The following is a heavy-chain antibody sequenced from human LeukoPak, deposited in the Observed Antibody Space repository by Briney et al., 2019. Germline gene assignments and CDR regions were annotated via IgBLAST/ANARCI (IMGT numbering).Heavy chain of an antibody. D-gene: IGHD3-3*01. CDR3: ARRNFWSGYLGITP. CDR1: GYSISSGYY. CDR2: IYRSGSA. J-gene: IGHJ4*02. V-gene: IGHV4-38-2*02. Sequence: SETLSLTCTVSGYSISSGYYWGWIRQPPGEGLEWIGNIYRSGSAYYNPSLKSRVTISVDTSKNQFSLKLSSVTATDTAVYYCARRNFWSGYLGITPWGQGTLVTVSS.